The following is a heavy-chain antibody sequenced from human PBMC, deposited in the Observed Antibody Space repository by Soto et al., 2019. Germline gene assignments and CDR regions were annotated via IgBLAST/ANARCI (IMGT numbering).Heavy chain of an antibody. CDR3: ARDRLIAVTGLLHY. J-gene: IGHJ4*02. V-gene: IGHV1-18*01. D-gene: IGHD6-19*01. Sequence: QVQLVQSGAEVKKPGASVKVSCKTSGYPFTSYGINWVRQAPGQGPEWMGWISAYNGKTSYTQKFQGRVTLTTDTSTSTAYMELRSLRPDDTAVYYCARDRLIAVTGLLHYWCQGTLVTVSS. CDR1: GYPFTSYG. CDR2: ISAYNGKT.